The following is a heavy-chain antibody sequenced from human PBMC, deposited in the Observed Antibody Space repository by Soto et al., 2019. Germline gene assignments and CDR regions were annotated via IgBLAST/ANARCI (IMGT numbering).Heavy chain of an antibody. Sequence: GGSLRLSCAASGFTFSSYGMHWVRQAPGKGLEWVAVIWYDGSNKYYADSVKGRFTISRDNSKNTLYLQMNSLRAEDTAVYYCARDRVLGMRAFDIWGQGTMVTVSS. CDR1: GFTFSSYG. V-gene: IGHV3-33*01. CDR3: ARDRVLGMRAFDI. J-gene: IGHJ3*02. CDR2: IWYDGSNK. D-gene: IGHD7-27*01.